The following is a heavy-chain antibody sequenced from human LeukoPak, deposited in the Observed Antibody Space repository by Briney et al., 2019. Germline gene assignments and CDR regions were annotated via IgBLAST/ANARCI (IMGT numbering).Heavy chain of an antibody. CDR1: GDSITSFY. CDR3: ARVHDYKSTYFDK. CDR2: IYYSGST. Sequence: ASETLSLTCTVSGDSITSFYWNWVRQPPGEGLEWIGYIYYSGSTYSNPSMNRRITISLDSSKNQFCLKLTFVAGADTGVYFWARVHDYKSTYFDKWGQGTLVTVSS. D-gene: IGHD5-12*01. V-gene: IGHV4-59*01. J-gene: IGHJ4*02.